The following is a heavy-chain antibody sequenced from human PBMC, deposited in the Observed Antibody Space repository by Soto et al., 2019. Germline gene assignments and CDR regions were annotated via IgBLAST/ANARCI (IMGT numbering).Heavy chain of an antibody. CDR2: IRSKAYGGTT. J-gene: IGHJ4*02. Sequence: GGSLRLSCTASGFTFGDYAMSWFRQAPGKGLEWVGFIRSKAYGGTTEYAASVKGRFTISRDDSKSIAYLQMNSLKTEDTAVYYCTRRSGQWLAPDFDYWGQGTLVTVSS. CDR1: GFTFGDYA. CDR3: TRRSGQWLAPDFDY. D-gene: IGHD6-19*01. V-gene: IGHV3-49*03.